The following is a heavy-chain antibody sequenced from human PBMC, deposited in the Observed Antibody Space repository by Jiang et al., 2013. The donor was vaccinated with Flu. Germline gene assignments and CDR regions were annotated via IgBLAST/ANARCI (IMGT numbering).Heavy chain of an antibody. CDR3: VNSFYAWPFEGY. CDR1: GFTFSSYS. D-gene: IGHD3-16*01. J-gene: IGHJ4*02. Sequence: LESGEAWSSPGGSLRLSCAASGFTFSSYSMNWVRQAPGKGLEWVAVIWYDGSNKYYADSVKGRFTISRDNSKNTLYLQMSSLRAEDTAVYYCVNSFYAWPFEGYWGQGTLVTVSS. CDR2: IWYDGSNK. V-gene: IGHV3-33*08.